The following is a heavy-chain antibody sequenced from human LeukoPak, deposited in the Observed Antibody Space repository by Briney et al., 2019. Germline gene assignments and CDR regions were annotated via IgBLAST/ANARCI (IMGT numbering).Heavy chain of an antibody. CDR2: FFYTVTT. Sequence: SETLSLTCTVSGGSISSNYWSWVRQPPGKGLEWVGHFFYTVTTHYNPSLQSRVSISIDTSKTQFSLKLRSVTAVDTAVYYCARWGHFDTTGYFVADYWGQGTLITVSS. CDR3: ARWGHFDTTGYFVADY. D-gene: IGHD3-22*01. CDR1: GGSISSNY. V-gene: IGHV4-59*01. J-gene: IGHJ4*02.